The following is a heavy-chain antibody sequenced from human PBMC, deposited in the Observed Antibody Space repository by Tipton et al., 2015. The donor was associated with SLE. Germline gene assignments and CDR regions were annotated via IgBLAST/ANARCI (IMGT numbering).Heavy chain of an antibody. J-gene: IGHJ6*03. CDR3: ARLGIVGVPTGYMGV. Sequence: QLVQSGAEVKKAGESLKISCKGSGYYFTSYWLGWARQIPGKGLEWMGIIFPGDSDTRYSPSFQGQVTISADKSINTAYLQWSSLKASDTAMYYCARLGIVGVPTGYMGVWGQGTTVTVSS. CDR1: GYYFTSYW. D-gene: IGHD1-26*01. CDR2: IFPGDSDT. V-gene: IGHV5-51*03.